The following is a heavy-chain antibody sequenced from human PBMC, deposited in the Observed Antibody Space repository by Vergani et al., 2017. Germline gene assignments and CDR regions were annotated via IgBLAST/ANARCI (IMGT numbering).Heavy chain of an antibody. CDR1: GFTFSSYS. Sequence: EVQLVESGGGLVKPGGSLRLSCAASGFTFSSYSMNWVRQAPGKGLEWVSSISSSSSYIYYADSVKGRFTISRDNAKNSLYLQMNSLRAEDTAVYYCATKSCGTPGCQIGYFREWGQATLVTVSS. J-gene: IGHJ1*01. CDR3: ATKSCGTPGCQIGYFRE. V-gene: IGHV3-21*01. D-gene: IGHD1-1*01. CDR2: ISSSSSYI.